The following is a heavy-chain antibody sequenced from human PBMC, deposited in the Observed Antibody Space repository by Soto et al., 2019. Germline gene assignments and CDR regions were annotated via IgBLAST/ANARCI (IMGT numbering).Heavy chain of an antibody. CDR2: ISGSGGRS. CDR1: GFTFSNYA. D-gene: IGHD3-16*01. CDR3: AKAYFVWSSEQPYYFDY. J-gene: IGHJ4*02. V-gene: IGHV3-23*01. Sequence: EVQLLDSGGGLVQPGGSLRLSCAASGFTFSNYAMTWVRQGPGKGLEWGAGISGSGGRSYYADSVNGRFTISRDNSKSTLYLQMNSLRAEDTAVYYCAKAYFVWSSEQPYYFDYWGQGTLVTVSS.